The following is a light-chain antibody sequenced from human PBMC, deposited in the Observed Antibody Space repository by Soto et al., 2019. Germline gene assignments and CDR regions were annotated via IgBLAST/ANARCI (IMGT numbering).Light chain of an antibody. CDR1: QSVSSK. Sequence: EIVLTQSPGTLSVSPGERATLSCRASQSVSSKLAWYQQKPGQAPRLLFYGASTGATGIPARFSGSGSETEFTLSISSLQSEDFAVYSCQQYNHWPGTFGQGTKV. V-gene: IGKV3-15*01. J-gene: IGKJ1*01. CDR3: QQYNHWPGT. CDR2: GAS.